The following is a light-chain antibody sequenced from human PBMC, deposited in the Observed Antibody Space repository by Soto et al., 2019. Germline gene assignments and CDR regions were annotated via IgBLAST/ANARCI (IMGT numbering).Light chain of an antibody. Sequence: QSVLTQPASVSGSPGQSITISCTGTSSDVGGFNYVSWYQQHPGKAPKLMIYDVTNRPSGVSYRFSGSKSGNTASLTISWLQAADAAGYYCNSYTSISTYVFGTGTKVTVL. CDR1: SSDVGGFNY. J-gene: IGLJ1*01. V-gene: IGLV2-14*03. CDR2: DVT. CDR3: NSYTSISTYV.